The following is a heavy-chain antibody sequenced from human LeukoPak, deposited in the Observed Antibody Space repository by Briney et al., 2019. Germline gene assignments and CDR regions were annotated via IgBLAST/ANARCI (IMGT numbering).Heavy chain of an antibody. V-gene: IGHV3-23*01. CDR3: AKVAGAVADEGDFDY. Sequence: GGSLRLSCAASGFTFNNYAMSWVRQAPGKGLEWVSTISGGGGNTYYADSVKGRFIISKDNSNNTLYLQMNSLRAEDTAVYYCAKVAGAVADEGDFDYWGQGTLVTVSS. CDR2: ISGGGGNT. J-gene: IGHJ4*02. D-gene: IGHD6-19*01. CDR1: GFTFNNYA.